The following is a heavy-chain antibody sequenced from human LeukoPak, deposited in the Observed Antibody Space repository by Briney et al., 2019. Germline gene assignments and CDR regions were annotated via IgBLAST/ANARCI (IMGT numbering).Heavy chain of an antibody. CDR3: AKDPLAYCGGDCYFDY. J-gene: IGHJ4*02. D-gene: IGHD2-21*02. CDR2: ISGSGGST. V-gene: IGHV3-23*01. CDR1: GFTFSSYA. Sequence: GGSLRLSCAASGFTFSSYAMHWVRQAPGKGLEWVSAISGSGGSTYYADSVKGRFTISRDNSKNTLYLQMNSLRAEDTAVYYCAKDPLAYCGGDCYFDYWGQGTLVTVSS.